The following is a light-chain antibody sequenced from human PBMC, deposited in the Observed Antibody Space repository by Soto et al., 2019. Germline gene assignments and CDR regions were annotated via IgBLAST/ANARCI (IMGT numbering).Light chain of an antibody. CDR3: MQALQTPS. Sequence: DIVMTQSPLSLPVTPGEPTSISCRSSQSLVHTYGYNYLDWYLQKPGQSPQLLIYLASNRASGVPERFSGSGPGTNFTLKISRVEAEDVGLYYCMQALQTPSFGGGTKVDI. CDR1: QSLVHTYGYNY. J-gene: IGKJ4*01. CDR2: LAS. V-gene: IGKV2-28*01.